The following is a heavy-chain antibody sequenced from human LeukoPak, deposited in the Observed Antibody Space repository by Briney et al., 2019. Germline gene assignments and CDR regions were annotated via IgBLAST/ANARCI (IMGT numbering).Heavy chain of an antibody. CDR2: ISYDGSNK. CDR1: GFTFSSYG. J-gene: IGHJ4*02. V-gene: IGHV3-30*18. D-gene: IGHD5-18*01. CDR3: AKGRPKIQLWLLYYFDY. Sequence: GGSLRLSCAASGFTFSSYGMHWVRQAPGKGLEWVAVISYDGSNKYYADSVKGRFTISRDNFKNTLYLQMNSLRAEDTAVYYCAKGRPKIQLWLLYYFDYWGQGTLVTVSS.